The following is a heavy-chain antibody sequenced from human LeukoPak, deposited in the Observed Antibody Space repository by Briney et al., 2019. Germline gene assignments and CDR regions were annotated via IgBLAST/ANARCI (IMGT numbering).Heavy chain of an antibody. CDR3: ARDTIVDRFRFDP. V-gene: IGHV1-46*01. Sequence: ASVKVSCKASGYTFTSYYMHWVRQAPGQGLEWMGIINPSGGSTSYAQKFQGRVTMTRDTSTSTVYMELSSRRSEDTAVYYCARDTIVDRFRFDPWGQGTLVTVSS. CDR1: GYTFTSYY. CDR2: INPSGGST. J-gene: IGHJ5*02. D-gene: IGHD1-26*01.